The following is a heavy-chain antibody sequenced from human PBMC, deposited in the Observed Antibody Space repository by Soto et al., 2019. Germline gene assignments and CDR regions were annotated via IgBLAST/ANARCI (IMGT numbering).Heavy chain of an antibody. V-gene: IGHV4-39*01. CDR3: ARQEGTMIVFTYYFDY. Sequence: PSETLSLTCTVSGGSISSSSYYWGWIRQPPGKGLEWIGSIYYSGSTYYNPSLKSRVTISVDTSKNQFSLKLSSVTAADTAVYYCARQEGTMIVFTYYFDYWGQGTLVTVSS. J-gene: IGHJ4*02. D-gene: IGHD3-22*01. CDR2: IYYSGST. CDR1: GGSISSSSYY.